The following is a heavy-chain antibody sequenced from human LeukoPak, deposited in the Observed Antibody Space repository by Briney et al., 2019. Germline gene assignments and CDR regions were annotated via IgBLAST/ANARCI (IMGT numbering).Heavy chain of an antibody. Sequence: GRSLRLSCAASGFTLSSYGMHWVRQPPGKGLEWVAAISYDGSNKYYADSVKGRFTISRDNAKNSLYLQMNSLRAEDTAVYYCASLCSSTSCYGYYYYYYGMDVWGQGTTVTVSS. CDR2: ISYDGSNK. D-gene: IGHD2-2*01. V-gene: IGHV3-30*03. CDR3: ASLCSSTSCYGYYYYYYGMDV. J-gene: IGHJ6*02. CDR1: GFTLSSYG.